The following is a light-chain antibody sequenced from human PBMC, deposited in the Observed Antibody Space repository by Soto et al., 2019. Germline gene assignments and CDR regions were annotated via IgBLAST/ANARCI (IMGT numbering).Light chain of an antibody. V-gene: IGKV1-5*01. CDR1: QSLSSW. CDR3: QQYNNYPWT. CDR2: DAS. J-gene: IGKJ1*01. Sequence: DIQMTQSPSTLSASVGDRVTITCRASQSLSSWLAWYQQKPGKAPNLLIYDASNLESGVPSRFSGSGSGTEFTLSISSLQPDDSATYYCQQYNNYPWTFGQGTKVEIK.